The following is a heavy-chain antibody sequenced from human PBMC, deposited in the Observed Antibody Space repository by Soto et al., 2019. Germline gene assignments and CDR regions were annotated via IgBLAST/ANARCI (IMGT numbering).Heavy chain of an antibody. D-gene: IGHD6-13*01. V-gene: IGHV4-59*01. CDR1: GGSISRYY. J-gene: IGHJ6*02. CDR3: ARDTYVISIWYGLNYYYDRKSV. CDR2: IYYSGST. Sequence: SGTLSLTCTVSGGSISRYYWSWIRQRPGKGLEWIGYIYYSGSTNYNPSLKSRVTISVDTSKNQFSLKLSSVTAADTAVYYCARDTYVISIWYGLNYYYDRKSVWGQRTTVPGSS.